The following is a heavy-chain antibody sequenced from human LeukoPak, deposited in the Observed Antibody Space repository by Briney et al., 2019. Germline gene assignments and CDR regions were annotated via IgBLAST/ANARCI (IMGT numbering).Heavy chain of an antibody. CDR2: ISYDGSNK. V-gene: IGHV3-30*03. J-gene: IGHJ4*02. CDR1: GFIFTNYF. CDR3: SVVGAQRPFDY. Sequence: PGGSLRLSCAASGFIFTNYFMSWVRQAPGKGLEWVAVISYDGSNKYYADSVKGRFTISRDNSKNTLYLQMNSLRAEDTAVYYCSVVGAQRPFDYWGQGTLVTVSS. D-gene: IGHD1-26*01.